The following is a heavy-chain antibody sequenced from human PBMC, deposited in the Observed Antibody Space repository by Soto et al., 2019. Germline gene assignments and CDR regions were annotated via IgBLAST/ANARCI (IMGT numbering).Heavy chain of an antibody. D-gene: IGHD3-22*01. CDR3: ARDRHLRADSSGRFDP. V-gene: IGHV4-31*03. CDR1: GGSISSGGYY. J-gene: IGHJ5*02. CDR2: IYYSGST. Sequence: QVQLQESGPGLVKPSQTLSLTCTVSGGSISSGGYYWSWIRQHPGKGLEWIGYIYYSGSTYYNPSLQSRITISVDTSKNQYSLKLSSVTAADTAVYYCARDRHLRADSSGRFDPWGQGTLVTVSS.